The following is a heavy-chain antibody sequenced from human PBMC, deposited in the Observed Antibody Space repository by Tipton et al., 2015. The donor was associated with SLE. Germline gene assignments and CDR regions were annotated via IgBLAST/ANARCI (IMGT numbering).Heavy chain of an antibody. J-gene: IGHJ4*02. D-gene: IGHD3-3*01. Sequence: SLRLSCTASGFSFGAYGMSWFRQAPGKGLEWVGFIRREVYGATGDYAESVKGRFSISRDDSKNIAYLQMDSLKTEVTAVYYCTRESIAVFGVVTLDYWGQGTLVTVSS. CDR2: IRREVYGATG. V-gene: IGHV3-49*03. CDR3: TRESIAVFGVVTLDY. CDR1: GFSFGAYG.